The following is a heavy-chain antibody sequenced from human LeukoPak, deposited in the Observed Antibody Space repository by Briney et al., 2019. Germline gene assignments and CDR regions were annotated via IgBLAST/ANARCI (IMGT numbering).Heavy chain of an antibody. CDR2: LKYDGTME. V-gene: IGHV3-7*03. CDR3: ARDLNWPGP. Sequence: GGSLRLSCAASGFTFNNYAMTWVRQAPGKGLEFVAGLKYDGTMESYVDSVNGRFSTSRDNAKNSLYLQMNSLRVDDTAVYYCARDLNWPGPWGQGTLVTVSS. CDR1: GFTFNNYA. J-gene: IGHJ5*02.